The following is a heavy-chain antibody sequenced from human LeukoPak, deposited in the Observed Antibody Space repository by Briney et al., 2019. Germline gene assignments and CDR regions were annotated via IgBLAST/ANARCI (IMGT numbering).Heavy chain of an antibody. D-gene: IGHD2-21*01. CDR1: GVSSSSHY. CDR2: IYYSGST. V-gene: IGHV4-59*11. Sequence: PSETLSLTCTVSGVSSSSHYWTWIRQPPGKGLEWIGYIYYSGSTNYNPSLKSRVTISIDTSKTQFSLKLSSVTAADTAVYYCARDGFLSYYGMDVWGQGTTVTVSS. J-gene: IGHJ6*02. CDR3: ARDGFLSYYGMDV.